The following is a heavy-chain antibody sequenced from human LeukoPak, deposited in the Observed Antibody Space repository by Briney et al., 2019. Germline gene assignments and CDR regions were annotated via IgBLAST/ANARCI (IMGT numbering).Heavy chain of an antibody. V-gene: IGHV3-30*04. CDR3: ARDGGYCSSTSCYESDY. Sequence: PGRSLRLSCAASGFTFSSYAMYGVRQAPGKGLEWVAVISYDGSNKYYADSVKGRFTISRDNSTNTPYLQMKRLRTEATAVYYCARDGGYCSSTSCYESDYCRQGTLVTVSS. D-gene: IGHD2-2*01. J-gene: IGHJ4*02. CDR2: ISYDGSNK. CDR1: GFTFSSYA.